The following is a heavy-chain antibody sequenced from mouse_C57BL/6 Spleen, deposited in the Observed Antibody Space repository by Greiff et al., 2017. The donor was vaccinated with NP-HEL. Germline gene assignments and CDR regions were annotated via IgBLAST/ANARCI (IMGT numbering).Heavy chain of an antibody. CDR3: ARYYGNYLDY. Sequence: QVQLKQPGAELVRPGSSVKLSCKASGYTFTSYWMHWVKQRPIQGLEWIGNIDPSDSETHYNQKFKDKATLTVDKSSSTAYMQLSSLTSEDSAVYYCARYYGNYLDYWGQGTTLTVSS. V-gene: IGHV1-52*01. CDR1: GYTFTSYW. CDR2: IDPSDSET. J-gene: IGHJ2*01. D-gene: IGHD2-1*01.